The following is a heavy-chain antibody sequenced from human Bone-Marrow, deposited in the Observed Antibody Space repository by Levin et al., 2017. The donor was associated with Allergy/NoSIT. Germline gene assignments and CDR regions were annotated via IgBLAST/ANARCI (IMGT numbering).Heavy chain of an antibody. J-gene: IGHJ4*02. CDR2: VYHSGST. Sequence: AGGSLRLSCTVSGGSISAYYWSWIRQSPGKGLEWIGHVYHSGSTNYNPSLESRVTISADTSRNQFFLNLRSVTAADTAVYYCSTIMVRGIKFDYWSQGTLVTVS. CDR3: STIMVRGIKFDY. CDR1: GGSISAYY. D-gene: IGHD3-10*01. V-gene: IGHV4-59*01.